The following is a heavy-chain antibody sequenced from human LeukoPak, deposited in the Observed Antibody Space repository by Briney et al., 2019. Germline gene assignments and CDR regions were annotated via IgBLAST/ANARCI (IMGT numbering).Heavy chain of an antibody. J-gene: IGHJ4*02. CDR1: GYTFTGYY. D-gene: IGHD3-3*01. V-gene: IGHV1-2*02. Sequence: SVKVSCKASGYTFTGYYMHWVRQAPGQGLEWMGWINPNSGGTNYAQKFHGRVTMTRDTSISTAYMELSRLRSDDTAVYYCARGYDFWSGFDYWGQGTLVTVSS. CDR3: ARGYDFWSGFDY. CDR2: INPNSGGT.